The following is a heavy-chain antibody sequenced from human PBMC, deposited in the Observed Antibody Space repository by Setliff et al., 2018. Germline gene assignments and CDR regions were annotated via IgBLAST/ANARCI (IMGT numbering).Heavy chain of an antibody. CDR1: GFTFSDYY. CDR2: ISSSGSTI. D-gene: IGHD6-13*01. Sequence: LRLSCAASGFTFSDYYMSWIRQAPGKGLEWVSYISSSGSTIYYADSVRGRFTISRDNAKNSLYLQMNSLRAEDTAVYYCALSLAAAGHDAFDIWGQGTMVTVSS. V-gene: IGHV3-11*04. J-gene: IGHJ3*02. CDR3: ALSLAAAGHDAFDI.